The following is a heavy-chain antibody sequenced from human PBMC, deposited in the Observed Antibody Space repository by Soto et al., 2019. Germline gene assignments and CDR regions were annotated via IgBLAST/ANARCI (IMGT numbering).Heavy chain of an antibody. J-gene: IGHJ4*02. CDR1: GFTFSSYA. CDR2: ISGSGGST. V-gene: IGHV3-23*01. CDR3: AKGLERQQYYYESSGYCYFDY. D-gene: IGHD3-22*01. Sequence: GGSLRLSCAASGFTFSSYAMSWVRQAPGKGLEWVSAISGSGGSTYYADSVKGRFTISRDNSKNTLYLQMNSLRAEDKAVYDCAKGLERQQYYYESSGYCYFDYWGQGTLVTVSS.